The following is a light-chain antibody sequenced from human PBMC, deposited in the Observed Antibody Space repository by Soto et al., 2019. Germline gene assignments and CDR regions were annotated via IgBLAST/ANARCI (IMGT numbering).Light chain of an antibody. V-gene: IGKV3-15*01. CDR2: GAS. CDR1: QSVSSN. J-gene: IGKJ4*01. CDR3: QQYNNWPPLT. Sequence: EIVMTQSPATLSMSPGERATLSCRASQSVSSNLAWYQQKPGQAPRLLLYGASTRATGIPARFSGSGSGTEFTLTISSLQSEDFALYYCQQYNNWPPLTFGGGTKVDIK.